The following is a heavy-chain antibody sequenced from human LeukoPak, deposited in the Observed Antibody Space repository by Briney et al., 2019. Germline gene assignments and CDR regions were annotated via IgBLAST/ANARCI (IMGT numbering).Heavy chain of an antibody. Sequence: ASVKVSCKASGGTFSSYAISWVRQAPGQGLEWMGGIIPIFGTANYAQKFQGRVTITTDESTSTAYMELSSLRSEDTAVYYCARDSSGPHTRPGLLDAFDIWGQGTMVTVSS. CDR3: ARDSSGPHTRPGLLDAFDI. D-gene: IGHD3-22*01. J-gene: IGHJ3*02. CDR1: GGTFSSYA. V-gene: IGHV1-69*05. CDR2: IIPIFGTA.